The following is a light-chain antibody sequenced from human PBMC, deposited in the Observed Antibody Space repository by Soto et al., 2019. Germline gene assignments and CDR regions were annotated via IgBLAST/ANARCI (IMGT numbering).Light chain of an antibody. J-gene: IGKJ5*01. CDR3: QQRSNWPPIT. Sequence: EIVLTQSPGTLSLSPGERATLSCSASHSVSSSYLAWYQQKPGQAPRLLIYDASNRDTGIPARFSGSGSGTDFTLTISSLQPEDFAVYYCQQRSNWPPITFGQGTRLEI. CDR2: DAS. V-gene: IGKV3D-20*02. CDR1: HSVSSSY.